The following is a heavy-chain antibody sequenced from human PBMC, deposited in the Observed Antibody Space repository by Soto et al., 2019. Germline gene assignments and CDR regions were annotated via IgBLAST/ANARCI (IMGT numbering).Heavy chain of an antibody. CDR3: EKVGAKVSLRNGALCYFDY. CDR1: GFTFSSYA. V-gene: IGHV3-23*01. Sequence: PGGSLRLSCAASGFTFSSYAMSWVRQAPGRGLEWVSAIRGSGGSTYYADSVKARFTISRDNSNNTLYLQMNSLRAEDKAVYYCEKVGAKVSLRNGALCYFDYWGQGTLVTVSS. CDR2: IRGSGGST. J-gene: IGHJ4*03. D-gene: IGHD5-18*01.